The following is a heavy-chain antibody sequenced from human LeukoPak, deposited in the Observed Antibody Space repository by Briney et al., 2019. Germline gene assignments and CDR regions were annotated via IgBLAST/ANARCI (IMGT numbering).Heavy chain of an antibody. D-gene: IGHD2/OR15-2a*01. CDR3: ARERGIVRPSDY. CDR2: ISSSSSYI. V-gene: IGHV3-21*01. J-gene: IGHJ4*02. Sequence: SGGSLRLSCAASGFTFSSYSMNWVRQAPGKGLEWVSSISSSSSYIYYADSVKGRFTISRDNAKNSLYLQMNSLRAEDTAVYYCARERGIVRPSDYWGQGTLVTVSS. CDR1: GFTFSSYS.